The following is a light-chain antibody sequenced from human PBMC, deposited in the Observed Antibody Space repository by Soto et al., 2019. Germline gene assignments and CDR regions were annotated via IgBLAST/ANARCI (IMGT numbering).Light chain of an antibody. CDR2: EVT. V-gene: IGLV2-8*01. J-gene: IGLJ1*01. CDR1: SSDVGGYDC. Sequence: QSVLTQPPSASGSPGQSVTISCTGTSSDVGGYDCVSWYQHRPGTAPKFLIYEVTKRPSGVPDRFSGSKSGNTACLTVSGLQPEDEADYFCSLYAARNTYVFGTGTKLTVL. CDR3: SLYAARNTYV.